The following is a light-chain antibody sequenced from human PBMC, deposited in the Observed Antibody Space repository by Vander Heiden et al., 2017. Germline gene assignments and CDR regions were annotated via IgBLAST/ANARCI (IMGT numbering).Light chain of an antibody. CDR3: QYYGSSPLFT. Sequence: EIVLTQSPGTLSLSPGERATLSCRASQSVTSAYLAWYQQKPGQAPRLVIYGTSNRATGIPDRFSGSGSGADFTLTISRLDPEDSAVFYCQYYGSSPLFTFAHGTKVEI. CDR1: QSVTSAY. J-gene: IGKJ3*01. CDR2: GTS. V-gene: IGKV3-20*01.